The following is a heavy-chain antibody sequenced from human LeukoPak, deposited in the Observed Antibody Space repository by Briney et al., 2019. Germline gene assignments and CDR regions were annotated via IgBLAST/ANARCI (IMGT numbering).Heavy chain of an antibody. CDR3: ARDKYYYGSGSYLFDY. J-gene: IGHJ4*01. CDR1: GGSISSYY. Sequence: PSETLSLTCTVSGGSISSYYWSWIRQPAGKGLEWIGRIYTSGSNNYNPSLKSRVTMSVDTSKNQFSLKLSSVTAADTAVYYCARDKYYYGSGSYLFDYWGQGTLVTVSS. V-gene: IGHV4-4*07. D-gene: IGHD3-10*01. CDR2: IYTSGSN.